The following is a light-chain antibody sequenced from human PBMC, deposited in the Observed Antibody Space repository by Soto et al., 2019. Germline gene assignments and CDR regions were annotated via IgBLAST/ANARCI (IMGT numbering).Light chain of an antibody. CDR1: NIGSNS. CDR2: YDS. Sequence: SSELTQPPSVSVAPGKTARITCGGNNIGSNSVHWYQQKPGQAPVLVIYYDSDRPSGIPERFSGSNSGNTATLTISRVEAGDEADYYCQVWDSSSDQGVFGTGTKLTVL. CDR3: QVWDSSSDQGV. V-gene: IGLV3-21*04. J-gene: IGLJ1*01.